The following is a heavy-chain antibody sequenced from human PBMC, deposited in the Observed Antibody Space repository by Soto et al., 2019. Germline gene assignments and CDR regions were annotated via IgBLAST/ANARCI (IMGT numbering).Heavy chain of an antibody. V-gene: IGHV4-39*01. Sequence: QLQLQESGPGLVKPSETLSLTCTVSGGSISSSSYYWGWIRQPPGKGLEWIGSIYYSGSTYYNPSLKSLVIISVDTSKIQFSMQLSTVTAADTAVYYCIATPRSSGDYWGQGTLVTVSS. CDR3: IATPRSSGDY. CDR1: GGSISSSSYY. D-gene: IGHD1-26*01. J-gene: IGHJ4*02. CDR2: IYYSGST.